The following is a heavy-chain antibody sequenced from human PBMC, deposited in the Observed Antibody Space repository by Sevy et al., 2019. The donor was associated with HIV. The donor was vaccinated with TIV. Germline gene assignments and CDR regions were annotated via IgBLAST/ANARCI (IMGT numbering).Heavy chain of an antibody. Sequence: GGSLRLSCAASGFTFSSYSMNWVRQAPGKGLEWVSSISTSSSYIYYADSVKGRFTISRDNAKNALYLQMNSLRAEDTAVYYCARISCTNGVCFQGYYYYAMDVWGQGTTVTVSS. CDR1: GFTFSSYS. V-gene: IGHV3-21*01. J-gene: IGHJ6*02. CDR2: ISTSSSYI. D-gene: IGHD2-8*01. CDR3: ARISCTNGVCFQGYYYYAMDV.